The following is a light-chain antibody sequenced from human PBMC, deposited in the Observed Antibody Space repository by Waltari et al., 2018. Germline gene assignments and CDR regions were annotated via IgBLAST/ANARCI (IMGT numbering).Light chain of an antibody. Sequence: QSALTQPPSASGSPGQSVTISCTGTSTYVGVYYYVSWYQQHPGRAPKLMVYEVSKWPSGVPDLVSGYKSGNTASLTVSGLQAEDEADYYCISYAGSDNLIFGGGTKLTVL. V-gene: IGLV2-8*01. CDR1: STYVGVYYY. J-gene: IGLJ2*01. CDR3: ISYAGSDNLI. CDR2: EVS.